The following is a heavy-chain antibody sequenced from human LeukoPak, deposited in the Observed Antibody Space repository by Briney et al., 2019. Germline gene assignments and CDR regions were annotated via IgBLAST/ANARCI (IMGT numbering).Heavy chain of an antibody. D-gene: IGHD1-1*01. V-gene: IGHV3-9*01. Sequence: AGGSLRLSCAASGFTFDVYAMHWVRQAPGKGLEWVSGISWNSGSIGYADSVKGRFTISRDNAKNSLYLQMSSLRAEDTAVYYCARVPSWKGYMDVWGKGTTVTVSS. CDR2: ISWNSGSI. CDR1: GFTFDVYA. J-gene: IGHJ6*03. CDR3: ARVPSWKGYMDV.